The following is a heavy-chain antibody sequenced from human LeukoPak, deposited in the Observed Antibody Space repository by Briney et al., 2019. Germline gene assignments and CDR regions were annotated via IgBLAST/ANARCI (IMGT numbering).Heavy chain of an antibody. Sequence: GGSLRLSCAASGFTFTSYSMNWVRQAPGKGLEWVSTISGGGGSTYYADSVKGRFTISRDNSKNTLYLQVNSLRAEDTAVYYCAKMYCRGPWCYTGGDDKFYGMDVWGQGTTVTVSS. D-gene: IGHD2-15*01. J-gene: IGHJ6*02. CDR3: AKMYCRGPWCYTGGDDKFYGMDV. V-gene: IGHV3-23*01. CDR2: ISGGGGST. CDR1: GFTFTSYS.